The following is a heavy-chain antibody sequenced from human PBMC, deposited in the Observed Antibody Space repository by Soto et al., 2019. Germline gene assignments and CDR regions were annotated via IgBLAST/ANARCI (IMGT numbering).Heavy chain of an antibody. CDR1: GFTFSSYA. CDR2: ISYDGSNK. V-gene: IGHV3-30-3*01. CDR3: SREERETGGGLDY. Sequence: QVQLVESGGGVVQPGRSLRLSCAASGFTFSSYAMHWVRQAPGKGLEWVAVISYDGSNKYYADSVKGRFTISRDNSKDPLYLPINSLGAEDKGWYYCSREERETGGGLDYWGQGTLVTVSS. J-gene: IGHJ4*02. D-gene: IGHD2-15*01.